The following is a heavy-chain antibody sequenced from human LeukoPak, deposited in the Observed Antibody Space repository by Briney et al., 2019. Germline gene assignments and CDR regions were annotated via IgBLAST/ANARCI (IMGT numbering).Heavy chain of an antibody. J-gene: IGHJ5*02. CDR1: GGSFSGYY. Sequence: PSETLSLTSAVYGGSFSGYYWSWIRQPPGKGLEWIGEINHSGSTNYNPSLKSRVTISVDTSKNQFSLKLSSVTAADTAVYYCARGGGGYCSGGSCFNPDWFDPWGQGTLVTVSS. D-gene: IGHD2-15*01. CDR2: INHSGST. V-gene: IGHV4-34*01. CDR3: ARGGGGYCSGGSCFNPDWFDP.